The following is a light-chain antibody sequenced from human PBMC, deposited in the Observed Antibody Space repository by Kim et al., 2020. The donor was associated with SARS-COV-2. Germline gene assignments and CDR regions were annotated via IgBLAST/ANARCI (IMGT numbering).Light chain of an antibody. V-gene: IGLV2-14*01. J-gene: IGLJ2*01. CDR3: SSYTSSSTLV. CDR2: DVS. Sequence: SVLTQPASVSGSPGQSITISCTGTSSDVGGYNYVSWYQQHPGKAPKLMIYDVSKRPSGVSNRFSGSKSGNTASLTISGLQAEDEADYSCSSYTSSSTLVFGGGTQLAVL. CDR1: SSDVGGYNY.